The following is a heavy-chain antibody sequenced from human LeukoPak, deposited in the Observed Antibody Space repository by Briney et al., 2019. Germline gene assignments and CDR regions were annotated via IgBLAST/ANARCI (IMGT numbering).Heavy chain of an antibody. CDR3: ATTKYYDFWSGYYTENYFDY. CDR2: IYYSGST. CDR1: GGSISSYY. Sequence: KPSETLSLTCTVSGGSISSYYWSWIRQPPGKGLEWVGCIYYSGSTNYNPSLKSRVTISVDTSKNQFSLKLSSVTAADTAVYYCATTKYYDFWSGYYTENYFDYWGQGTLVTVSS. V-gene: IGHV4-59*01. D-gene: IGHD3-3*01. J-gene: IGHJ4*02.